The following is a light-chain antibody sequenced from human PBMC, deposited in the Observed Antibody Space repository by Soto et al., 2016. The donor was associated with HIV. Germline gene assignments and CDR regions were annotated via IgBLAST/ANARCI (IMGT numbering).Light chain of an antibody. CDR1: NIGSKN. CDR3: QVWSDFYV. J-gene: IGLJ1*01. Sequence: SYILTQPPSVSVAPGKTARIPCEENNIGSKNVHWYQQKPGQAPVLVIYEDSERPSGIPERFSGSNSGTTATLTINRVEAGDEADYYCQVWSDFYVFGPGTKVTVL. CDR2: EDS. V-gene: IGLV3-21*01.